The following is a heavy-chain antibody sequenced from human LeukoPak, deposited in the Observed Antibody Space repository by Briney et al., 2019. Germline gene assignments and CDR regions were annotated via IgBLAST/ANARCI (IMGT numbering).Heavy chain of an antibody. V-gene: IGHV3-23*01. CDR1: GFTFSSYA. Sequence: GGSLRLSCAASGFTFSSYAMSWVRQATGKGLEWVSAISGSGGSTYYADSVKGRFTISRDNSKNTLYLQMNSLRAEDTAVYYCAKPYLMAVAGPNYFDYWGQGTLVTVSS. CDR3: AKPYLMAVAGPNYFDY. J-gene: IGHJ4*02. CDR2: ISGSGGST. D-gene: IGHD6-19*01.